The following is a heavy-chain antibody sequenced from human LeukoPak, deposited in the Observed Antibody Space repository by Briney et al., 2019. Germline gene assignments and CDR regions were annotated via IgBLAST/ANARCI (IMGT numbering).Heavy chain of an antibody. CDR2: ISTSGTI. CDR3: VRGRRKTTVITPDFTY. D-gene: IGHD4-23*01. J-gene: IGHJ4*02. CDR1: GFTFSSYT. V-gene: IGHV3-48*01. Sequence: GGSLRLSCAASGFTFSSYTMNWVRQAPGKGLEWVSYISTSGTIYYADSVQGRVTISRDNGKNSLYLQMNSLRAGDSALYYCVRGRRKTTVITPDFTYWGQGILVSVSS.